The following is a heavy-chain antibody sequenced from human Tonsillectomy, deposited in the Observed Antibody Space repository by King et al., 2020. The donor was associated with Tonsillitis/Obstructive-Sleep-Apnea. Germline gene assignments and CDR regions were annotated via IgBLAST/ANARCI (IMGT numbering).Heavy chain of an antibody. CDR3: ARDGVRLLEWLSDAFDI. Sequence: VQLVESGGGVVQPGRSLRLSCAASGFTFSSYGMHWVRQAPGKGLEWVAVIWYDGSNKYYADSVKGRFTISRDNSKNTLYLQMNSLRAEDTAVYYCARDGVRLLEWLSDAFDIWGQGTMVTVSS. J-gene: IGHJ3*02. CDR2: IWYDGSNK. V-gene: IGHV3-33*01. CDR1: GFTFSSYG. D-gene: IGHD3-3*01.